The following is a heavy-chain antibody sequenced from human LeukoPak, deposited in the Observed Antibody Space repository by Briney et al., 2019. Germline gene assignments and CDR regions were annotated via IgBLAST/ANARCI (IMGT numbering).Heavy chain of an antibody. Sequence: SETLSLTCALYGGSISSGGYSWSWIRQPPGKGLEWIGYIYHSGGTYYNPSLKSRVTTSVDRSKNQFSLKLSSVTAADMAVYYCAREGRSSTSCYFDYWGQGTLVTVSS. V-gene: IGHV4-30-2*01. CDR2: IYHSGGT. D-gene: IGHD2-2*01. J-gene: IGHJ4*02. CDR1: GGSISSGGYS. CDR3: AREGRSSTSCYFDY.